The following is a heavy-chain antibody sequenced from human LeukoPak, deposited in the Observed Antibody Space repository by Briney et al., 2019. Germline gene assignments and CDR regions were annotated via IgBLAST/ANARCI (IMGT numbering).Heavy chain of an antibody. J-gene: IGHJ4*02. D-gene: IGHD5-24*01. CDR3: ARDSIPLLAAIDY. CDR1: GGTFSSYA. CDR2: INPNSGGT. V-gene: IGHV1-2*02. Sequence: ASVKVSCKASGGTFSSYAISWVRQAPGQGLEWMGWINPNSGGTSYAQKFQGRVTMTGDTSISTAYMELSRLRSDDTAVYYCARDSIPLLAAIDYWGQGTLVTVSS.